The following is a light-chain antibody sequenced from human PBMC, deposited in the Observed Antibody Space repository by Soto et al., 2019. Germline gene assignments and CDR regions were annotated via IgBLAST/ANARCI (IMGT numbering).Light chain of an antibody. CDR3: QQRSNWPPIT. Sequence: EIVFTQSPAPLSLSPGARATLSCRANQSVSSYLACYQQNPGQAPRLLIYDASNRATGITPRFSGSGSRTDFTLPISSLEPDDVAVYYCQQRSNWPPITFGQGTRLEIK. CDR1: QSVSSY. V-gene: IGKV3-11*01. J-gene: IGKJ5*01. CDR2: DAS.